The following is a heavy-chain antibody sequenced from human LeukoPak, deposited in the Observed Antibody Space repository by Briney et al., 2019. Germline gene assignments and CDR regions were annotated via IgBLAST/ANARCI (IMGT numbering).Heavy chain of an antibody. J-gene: IGHJ3*02. CDR3: ARERARYDFWSGSHDAFDI. CDR2: IYYSGST. V-gene: IGHV4-59*01. D-gene: IGHD3-3*01. Sequence: SETLSLTCTVSGGSISSYYWSWIRQPPGKGLEWIGYIYYSGSTNYNPSLKSRVTISVDTSKNQFSLKLSSVTAADTAVYYCARERARYDFWSGSHDAFDIWGQGTMVTVSS. CDR1: GGSISSYY.